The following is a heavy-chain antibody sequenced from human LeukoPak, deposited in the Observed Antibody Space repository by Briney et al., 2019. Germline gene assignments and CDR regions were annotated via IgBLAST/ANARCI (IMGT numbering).Heavy chain of an antibody. Sequence: GGSLRLSCAASGFIVSSNFMNWVRQAPGKGLEWVSVIYSGGSTYYADSVKGRFTISRDNSKNTLYLQMNSLRAEDTAVYYCAKDPYCSGGSCYYFDYWGQGTLVTVSS. J-gene: IGHJ4*02. D-gene: IGHD2-15*01. V-gene: IGHV3-53*05. CDR2: IYSGGST. CDR1: GFIVSSNF. CDR3: AKDPYCSGGSCYYFDY.